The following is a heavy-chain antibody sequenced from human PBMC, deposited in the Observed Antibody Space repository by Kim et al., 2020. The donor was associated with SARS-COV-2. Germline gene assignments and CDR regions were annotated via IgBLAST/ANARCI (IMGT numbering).Heavy chain of an antibody. CDR3: ARVRGTIFGVVIIGGWFDP. D-gene: IGHD3-3*01. CDR1: GYTFTSYA. V-gene: IGHV7-4-1*02. CDR2: INTNTGNP. Sequence: ASVKVSCKASGYTFTSYAMNWVRQAPGQGLEWMGRINTNTGNPTYAQGFTGRFVFSLDTSVSTAYLQISSLKAEDTAVYYCARVRGTIFGVVIIGGWFDPWGQGTLVTVSS. J-gene: IGHJ5*02.